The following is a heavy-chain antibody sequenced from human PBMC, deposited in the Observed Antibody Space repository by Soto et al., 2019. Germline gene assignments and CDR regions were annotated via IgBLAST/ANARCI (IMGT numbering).Heavy chain of an antibody. CDR3: ARVSYGSGSPRWFDP. J-gene: IGHJ5*02. D-gene: IGHD3-10*01. CDR1: GGSISSGGYY. V-gene: IGHV4-31*03. CDR2: IYYSGST. Sequence: QVQLQESGPGLVKPSQTLSLTCTVSGGSISSGGYYWSWIRQHPGKGLEWIGYIYYSGSTYYNPSLKSRVTISVDTSKNHFSLKLRSATAADTAVYYCARVSYGSGSPRWFDPWGQGTLVTVSS.